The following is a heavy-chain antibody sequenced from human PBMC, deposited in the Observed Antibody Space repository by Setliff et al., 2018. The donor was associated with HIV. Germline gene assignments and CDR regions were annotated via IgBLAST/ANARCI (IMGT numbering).Heavy chain of an antibody. CDR1: GFTFSSFA. J-gene: IGHJ5*01. CDR3: AKSALLWFGTSNCFDS. Sequence: GALRLSCAASGFTFSSFAVSWVRQAPGKGPEWVSSISGHRATTYYADSVKGRFTVSRDNSRSTLYLQMNNLRAEDTAVYHCAKSALLWFGTSNCFDSWGQGTLVTVSS. CDR2: ISGHRATT. D-gene: IGHD3-10*01. V-gene: IGHV3-23*01.